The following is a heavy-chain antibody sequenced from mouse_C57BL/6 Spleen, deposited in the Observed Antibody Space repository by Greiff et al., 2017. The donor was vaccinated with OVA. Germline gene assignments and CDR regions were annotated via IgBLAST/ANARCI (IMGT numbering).Heavy chain of an antibody. J-gene: IGHJ4*01. CDR2: IDPSDSYS. D-gene: IGHD2-1*01. CDR1: GYTFTSYW. CDR3: ARRFYGNYVYAMDD. V-gene: IGHV1-50*01. Sequence: QVQLQQPGAELVKPGASVKLSCKASGYTFTSYWMPWVKQRPGQGLEWIGEIDPSDSYSTYHQKFKGQATLTVDTSTSTAYMQLSSLTSKDSAVYYCARRFYGNYVYAMDDWGQGTSVTVSS.